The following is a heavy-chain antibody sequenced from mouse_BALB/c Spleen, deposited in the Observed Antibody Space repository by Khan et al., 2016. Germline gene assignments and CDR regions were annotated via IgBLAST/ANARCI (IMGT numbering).Heavy chain of an antibody. CDR1: GFTFSSYV. J-gene: IGHJ2*01. V-gene: IGHV5-6-5*01. CDR2: ISSGGNT. D-gene: IGHD1-1*01. CDR3: TRGVTTVVDYFDY. Sequence: ELVESGGGLVKPGGSLKLSCAASGFTFSSYVMSWVRQTPEKRLEWVASISSGGNTFYPDSLKGRFTISRDNARNILYLQMSSLRSEDTAMYYCTRGVTTVVDYFDYWGQGTTLTVSS.